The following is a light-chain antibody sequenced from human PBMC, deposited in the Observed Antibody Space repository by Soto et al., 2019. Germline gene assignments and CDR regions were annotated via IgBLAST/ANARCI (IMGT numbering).Light chain of an antibody. CDR1: QSVRDSH. CDR3: QQYGRSPGT. Sequence: EIVLTQSPGTLSLSPGERATLSCRSRQSVRDSHLAWYPQKPVQAPSLLLYETSSRATGIPDRFRGSGSGTEFALTITRVEPEDVAMYFCQQYGRSPGTVGQGTKVEI. J-gene: IGKJ1*01. V-gene: IGKV3-20*01. CDR2: ETS.